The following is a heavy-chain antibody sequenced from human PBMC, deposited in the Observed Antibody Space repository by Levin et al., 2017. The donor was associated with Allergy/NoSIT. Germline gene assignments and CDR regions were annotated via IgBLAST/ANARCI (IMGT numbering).Heavy chain of an antibody. CDR2: ISYDGSNK. Sequence: GGSLRLSCAASGFTFSSYGMHWVRQAPGKGLEWVAVISYDGSNKYYADSVKGRFTISRDNSKNTLYLQMNSLRAEDTAVYYCAKDQEDIVVVVAATSLDYWGQGTLVTVSS. J-gene: IGHJ4*02. CDR1: GFTFSSYG. V-gene: IGHV3-30*18. CDR3: AKDQEDIVVVVAATSLDY. D-gene: IGHD2-15*01.